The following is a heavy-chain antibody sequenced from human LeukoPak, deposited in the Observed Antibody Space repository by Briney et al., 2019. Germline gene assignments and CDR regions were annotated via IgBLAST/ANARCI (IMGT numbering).Heavy chain of an antibody. D-gene: IGHD6-25*01. Sequence: SETLSLTCTVSGGSISSSSYYWGWIRQPPGKGLEWIGNTYFGGNTYFNPSLKSRVTISVDTSKNQFSLELNSVTAADTAVYYCAAAFDYWGQGTLVTVSS. J-gene: IGHJ4*02. V-gene: IGHV4-39*01. CDR3: AAAFDY. CDR2: TYFGGNT. CDR1: GGSISSSSYY.